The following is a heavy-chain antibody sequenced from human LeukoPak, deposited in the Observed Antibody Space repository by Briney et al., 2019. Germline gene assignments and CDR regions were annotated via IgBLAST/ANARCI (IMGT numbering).Heavy chain of an antibody. D-gene: IGHD1-1*01. J-gene: IGHJ4*02. V-gene: IGHV4-39*07. CDR3: ARVHPGPENVDY. CDR1: GGSISSSSYY. Sequence: SSETLSLTCTVSGGSISSSSYYWGWIRQPPGKGLEWIGSIYYSGSTYYNPSLKSRVTISVDTSKNQFSLKLSSVTAADTAVYYCARVHPGPENVDYWGLGTLVTVSS. CDR2: IYYSGST.